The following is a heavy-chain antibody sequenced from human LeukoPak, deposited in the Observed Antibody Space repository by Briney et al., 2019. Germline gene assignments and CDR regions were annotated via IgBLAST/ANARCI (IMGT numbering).Heavy chain of an antibody. D-gene: IGHD3-3*01. CDR3: AKGSFWSGLDWFDP. Sequence: PGGSLRLSCAASGFTFSSYAMSWVRQAPGKGLEWVAFIRYDGSNKYYADSVKGRFTMSRDNSKNMLYLQMNSLRAEDTAVYYCAKGSFWSGLDWFDPWGQGTLVTVSS. V-gene: IGHV3-30*02. CDR2: IRYDGSNK. J-gene: IGHJ5*02. CDR1: GFTFSSYA.